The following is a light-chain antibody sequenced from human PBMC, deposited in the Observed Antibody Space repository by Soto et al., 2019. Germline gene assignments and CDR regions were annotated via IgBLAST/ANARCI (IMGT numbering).Light chain of an antibody. CDR1: SSNIGAGHD. Sequence: QLVLTQPPSVSGAPGQRVTISCTGSSSNIGAGHDVHWYQQLPGTTPKLLMYANNNRPSGVPDRFSGSQSGTSASLAITGLQADDEAEYYCQSYDFSLSGVVFGGGTKVTVL. CDR2: ANN. V-gene: IGLV1-40*01. J-gene: IGLJ2*01. CDR3: QSYDFSLSGVV.